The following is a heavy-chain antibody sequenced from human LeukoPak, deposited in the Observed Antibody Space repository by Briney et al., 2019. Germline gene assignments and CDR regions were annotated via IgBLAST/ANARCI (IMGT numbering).Heavy chain of an antibody. Sequence: PSETLSLTCTVSGGSISSYYWSWIRQPPGKGLEWIGYIYYSGSTKYNPSLKSRVTISVDTSKNQFSLKLSSVTAADTAVYHCAGINCDSSGYEDYWGQGTLVTVSS. J-gene: IGHJ4*02. CDR2: IYYSGST. CDR1: GGSISSYY. CDR3: AGINCDSSGYEDY. V-gene: IGHV4-59*01. D-gene: IGHD3-22*01.